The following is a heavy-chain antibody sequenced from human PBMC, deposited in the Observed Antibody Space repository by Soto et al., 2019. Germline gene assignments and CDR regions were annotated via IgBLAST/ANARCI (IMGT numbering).Heavy chain of an antibody. CDR1: GFTFGDDT. CDR3: TRDGRYSGSLVPFDI. V-gene: IGHV3-49*03. J-gene: IGHJ3*02. CDR2: ITSKAYGGTT. Sequence: GGSLRLSCTASGFTFGDDTMTWFRQAPGKGLEWVSFITSKAYGGTTEYAAAVKGRFTISRDDSKSIAYVQMNSLKTEDTAVYYCTRDGRYSGSLVPFDIWGQGTMVTVSS. D-gene: IGHD1-26*01.